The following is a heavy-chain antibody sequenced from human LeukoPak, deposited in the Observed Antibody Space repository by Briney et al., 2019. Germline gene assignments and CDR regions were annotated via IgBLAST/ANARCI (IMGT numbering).Heavy chain of an antibody. D-gene: IGHD6-13*01. CDR2: ISSGSSYI. Sequence: NPGGSLRLSCAASGFTFSSYSMNWVRQAPGKGLEWVSSISSGSSYIYYADSVKGRFTISRDNAKNSLYLQMNSLRAEDTAVYYCARDQGPDGYSSSWYSYYFDYWGQGTLVTVSP. CDR3: ARDQGPDGYSSSWYSYYFDY. CDR1: GFTFSSYS. V-gene: IGHV3-21*01. J-gene: IGHJ4*02.